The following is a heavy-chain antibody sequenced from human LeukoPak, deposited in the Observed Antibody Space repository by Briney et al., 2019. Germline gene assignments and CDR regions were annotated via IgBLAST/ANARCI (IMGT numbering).Heavy chain of an antibody. Sequence: GGSLRLSCAAPGFTVSSNYMSWVRQAPGKGLEWVSVIYSGGSTYYADSVKGRFTISRDNSKNTLYLQMNSLRAEDTAVYYCARDKEDYDYVWGSYPINHFDYWGQGTLVTVSS. CDR2: IYSGGST. CDR1: GFTVSSNY. CDR3: ARDKEDYDYVWGSYPINHFDY. D-gene: IGHD3-16*02. J-gene: IGHJ4*02. V-gene: IGHV3-53*01.